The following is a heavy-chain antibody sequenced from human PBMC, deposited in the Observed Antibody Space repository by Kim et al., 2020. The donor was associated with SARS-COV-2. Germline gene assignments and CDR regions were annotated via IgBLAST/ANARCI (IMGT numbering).Heavy chain of an antibody. D-gene: IGHD3-22*01. V-gene: IGHV3-30*18. CDR1: GFTFSSYG. CDR3: AKAGLYEDNWFDP. J-gene: IGHJ5*02. Sequence: GGSLRLSCAASGFTFSSYGMHWVRQAPGKGLEWVAVISYDGSNKYYADSVKGRFTISRDNSKNTLYLQMNSLRAEDTAVYYCAKAGLYEDNWFDPWGQGT. CDR2: ISYDGSNK.